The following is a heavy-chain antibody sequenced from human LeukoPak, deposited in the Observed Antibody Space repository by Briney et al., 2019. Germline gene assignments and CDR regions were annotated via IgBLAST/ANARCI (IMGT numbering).Heavy chain of an antibody. J-gene: IGHJ4*02. CDR3: AISDHYFDY. Sequence: PGGSLRLSCTASGFTFDDYAIHWVRQAPGKGLEWVSLISGGGGSTYYADSVKGRFTISRDNSKNSLYLQMNSLRTEDTALYYCAISDHYFDYWGQGTLVTVSS. V-gene: IGHV3-43*02. CDR1: GFTFDDYA. CDR2: ISGGGGST.